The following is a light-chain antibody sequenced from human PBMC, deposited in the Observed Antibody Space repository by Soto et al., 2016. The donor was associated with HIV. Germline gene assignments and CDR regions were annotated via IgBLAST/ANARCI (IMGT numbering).Light chain of an antibody. V-gene: IGKV2-30*02. CDR2: KVS. CDR1: QSLVHSDGDTC. Sequence: DVVMTQSPLSLPVTLGQPASISCRSSQSLVHSDGDTCLNWFHQRPGQSPRRLIYKVSTRDSGVPDRFSGSGSATEFNLTISGLQPEDLGTYYCQQFNTFPPWTFGQGTKVEV. J-gene: IGKJ1*01. CDR3: QQFNTFPPWT.